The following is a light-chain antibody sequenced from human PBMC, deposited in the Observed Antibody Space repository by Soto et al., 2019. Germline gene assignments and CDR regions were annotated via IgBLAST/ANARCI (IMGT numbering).Light chain of an antibody. V-gene: IGLV1-44*01. CDR3: ATGDDSLNGPV. Sequence: QSVLTQPLSASGTPGQRVTISCSGSSSNIGSNTVNWYQQLPGTAPKLLIYSSNQRPSGVPDRFSGSKSGTSASLAISGLQSEDEADYFCATGDDSLNGPVFGGGTKVTVL. J-gene: IGLJ3*02. CDR2: SSN. CDR1: SSNIGSNT.